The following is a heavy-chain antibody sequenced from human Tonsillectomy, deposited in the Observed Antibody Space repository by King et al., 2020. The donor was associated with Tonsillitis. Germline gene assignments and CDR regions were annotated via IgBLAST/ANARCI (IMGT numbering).Heavy chain of an antibody. J-gene: IGHJ3*01. D-gene: IGHD4-17*01. Sequence: LQLQESGPGLVKPSQTLSLTCTVSGGSISSGDYYWRWVRQHPGKGLEWIGFIYYSESTYYNPSLKSRVTISGDTSKNQFSLSLTSVTAADTAVYYCVRESFLCTVTPGGDTFDVWGQGTMVTVSS. V-gene: IGHV4-31*03. CDR3: VRESFLCTVTPGGDTFDV. CDR1: GGSISSGDYY. CDR2: IYYSEST.